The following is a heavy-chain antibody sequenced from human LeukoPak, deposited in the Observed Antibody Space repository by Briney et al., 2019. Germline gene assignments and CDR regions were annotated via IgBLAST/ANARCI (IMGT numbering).Heavy chain of an antibody. Sequence: SETLSLTCTVSGGSISSYYWSWIRQPPGKGLEWIGYIYYSGNTNYNPSLKRRVTISVYTSKNKFSLNLSSVTAADTAVYYCAGVHTMIAHDAFDIWGQGTMVTVSS. CDR3: AGVHTMIAHDAFDI. CDR2: IYYSGNT. J-gene: IGHJ3*02. D-gene: IGHD3-22*01. V-gene: IGHV4-59*01. CDR1: GGSISSYY.